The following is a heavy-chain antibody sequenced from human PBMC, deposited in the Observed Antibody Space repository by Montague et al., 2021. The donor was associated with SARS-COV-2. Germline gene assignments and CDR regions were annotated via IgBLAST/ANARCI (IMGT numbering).Heavy chain of an antibody. V-gene: IGHV4-39*01. CDR3: ARDYDDYLDF. CDR1: GGSIRSSSFY. CDR2: IPSSGYT. D-gene: IGHD4-17*01. Sequence: SETLSLTCTVSGGSIRSSSFYWGWIRQPPGKGLEWIGSIPSSGYTNYNPSLKSRVTIFVDTSKNQFSLKLSSVTAADTAVYYCARDYDDYLDFWGQGNLVTVSS. J-gene: IGHJ4*02.